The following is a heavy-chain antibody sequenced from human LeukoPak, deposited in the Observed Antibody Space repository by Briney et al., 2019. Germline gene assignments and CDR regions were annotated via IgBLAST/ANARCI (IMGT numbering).Heavy chain of an antibody. J-gene: IGHJ6*04. D-gene: IGHD3-10*01. CDR1: GFTFISYS. Sequence: GGSLRLSCAASGFTFISYSMNWVRQAPGKGLEWVSSISSSSSYIYYADSVKGRFTISRDNAKNSLYLQMNSLRAEDMALYYCAKDKGYGSGMDVWGKGTTVTVSS. CDR3: AKDKGYGSGMDV. V-gene: IGHV3-21*04. CDR2: ISSSSSYI.